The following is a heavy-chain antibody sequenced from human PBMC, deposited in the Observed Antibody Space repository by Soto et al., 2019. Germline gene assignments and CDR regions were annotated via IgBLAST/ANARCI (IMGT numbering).Heavy chain of an antibody. CDR2: ISASSSTI. J-gene: IGHJ4*01. CDR3: ASRLAYCAGDCY. Sequence: EVNLVESGGGLVQPGGSVRLSCEASGFSFSRYSMLWVRQAPGKGLEWVSYISASSSTIYYADSVKGRFTTSRDNAENTLYLPMNSLRDEDTAVYYCASRLAYCAGDCYWGHGTLVTVSS. V-gene: IGHV3-48*02. D-gene: IGHD2-21*02. CDR1: GFSFSRYS.